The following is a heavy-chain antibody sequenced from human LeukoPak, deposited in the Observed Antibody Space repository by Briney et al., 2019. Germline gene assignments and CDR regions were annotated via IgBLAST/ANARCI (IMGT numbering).Heavy chain of an antibody. V-gene: IGHV3-23*01. CDR1: GFTFSRNW. CDR3: AKDLGGSDFDY. J-gene: IGHJ4*02. Sequence: PGGSLRLSCAASGFTFSRNWMHWVRQAPGKGLVWVSAISGSGGSTYYADSVKGRFTISRDNSKYTLYLQMNSLRAEDTAVYYCAKDLGGSDFDYWGQGTLVTVSS. D-gene: IGHD5-12*01. CDR2: ISGSGGST.